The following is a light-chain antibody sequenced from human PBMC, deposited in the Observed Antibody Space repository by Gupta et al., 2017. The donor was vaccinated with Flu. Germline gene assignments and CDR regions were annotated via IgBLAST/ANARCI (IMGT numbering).Light chain of an antibody. Sequence: VKLTCTLSSGNSSYAIAWHQQQPEKGPRYLMKLNSDGSHSKGDGIPDRFSGSSSGAERYLTISSLQSEDEADYYCQTWGTGTVVFGGGTKLTVL. CDR3: QTWGTGTVV. CDR2: LNSDGSH. V-gene: IGLV4-69*01. J-gene: IGLJ2*01. CDR1: SGNSSYA.